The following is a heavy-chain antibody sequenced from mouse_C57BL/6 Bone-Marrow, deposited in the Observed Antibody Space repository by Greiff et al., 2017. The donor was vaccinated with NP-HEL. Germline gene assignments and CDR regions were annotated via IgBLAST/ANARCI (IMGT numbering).Heavy chain of an antibody. CDR2: ISNLAYSI. J-gene: IGHJ4*01. Sequence: EVKLMESGGGLVQPGGSLKLSCAASGFTFSDYGMAWVRQAPRKGPEWVAFISNLAYSIYYADTVTGRFTISRENAKNTLYLEMSSLRSEDTAMYYCARPNWDYAMDYWGQGTSVTVSS. V-gene: IGHV5-15*01. CDR3: ARPNWDYAMDY. D-gene: IGHD4-1*01. CDR1: GFTFSDYG.